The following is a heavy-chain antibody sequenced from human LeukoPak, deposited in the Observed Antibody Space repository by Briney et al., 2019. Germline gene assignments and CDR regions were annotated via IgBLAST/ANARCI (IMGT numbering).Heavy chain of an antibody. J-gene: IGHJ4*02. Sequence: GGSLRLSCAASGFTFSNAWMGWVRQAPGKGLEWVGRIKSKTDGGTTGYAAPVKGRFTISRDDSKNTLYLQMNSLKTEDTAVYYCTTGRYYGSGRDFDYWGQGTLVTVSS. CDR3: TTGRYYGSGRDFDY. D-gene: IGHD3-10*01. CDR2: IKSKTDGGTT. CDR1: GFTFSNAW. V-gene: IGHV3-15*01.